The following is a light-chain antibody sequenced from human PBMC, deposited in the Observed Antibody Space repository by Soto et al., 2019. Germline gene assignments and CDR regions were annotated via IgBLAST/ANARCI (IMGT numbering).Light chain of an antibody. CDR1: QSISSTY. Sequence: IGLTQSPGTLSLSPGKRATLSCRASQSISSTYLAWYQQQPGQAPRLLIYDASSRATGIPDRFSGSGSGTDFSLTISRLEPEDFAGYYCQQYGTSPPITFGQGTRLEIK. J-gene: IGKJ5*01. V-gene: IGKV3-20*01. CDR2: DAS. CDR3: QQYGTSPPIT.